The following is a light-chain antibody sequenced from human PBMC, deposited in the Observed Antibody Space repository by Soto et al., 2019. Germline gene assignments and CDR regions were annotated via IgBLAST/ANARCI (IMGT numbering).Light chain of an antibody. J-gene: IGKJ5*01. CDR2: AAS. CDR1: QGISSS. CDR3: QKLHNFPLT. V-gene: IGKV1-9*01. Sequence: IHLTHAPSFLSASVLYRVTITFLASQGISSSLAWYQQKPGEAPKLLIYAASTLQSGAPSRFSGSGYGTEFTLTISSLQPDDFASYYCQKLHNFPLTFGQGTRLEIK.